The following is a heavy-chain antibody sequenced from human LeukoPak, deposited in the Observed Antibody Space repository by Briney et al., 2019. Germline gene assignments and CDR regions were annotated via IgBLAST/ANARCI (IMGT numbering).Heavy chain of an antibody. CDR2: IYHSGPT. CDR1: SFSISSGHY. Sequence: SETLSLTCSVSSFSISSGHYWGWIRQPPGKGLEWIGSIYHSGPTYYNPSLKSRVTISVDTSKNHFSLTLTSVTAADTAVYYCARDVDGFDYWGQGTLVTVSS. J-gene: IGHJ4*02. D-gene: IGHD2-21*01. V-gene: IGHV4-38-2*02. CDR3: ARDVDGFDY.